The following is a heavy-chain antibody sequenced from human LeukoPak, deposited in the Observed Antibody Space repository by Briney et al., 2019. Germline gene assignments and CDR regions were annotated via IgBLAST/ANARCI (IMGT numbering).Heavy chain of an antibody. V-gene: IGHV3-23*01. CDR1: GFTFSSYS. CDR3: AKVRDGPYYYYMDV. D-gene: IGHD5-24*01. CDR2: ISATGGNT. Sequence: GGSLRLSCAASGFTFSSYSMNWVRQAPGKGLEWVSSISATGGNTSYADSVKGRFTISRDNSKNTLYLQTNSLRAEDTAVYYCAKVRDGPYYYYMDVWGKGTTVTISS. J-gene: IGHJ6*03.